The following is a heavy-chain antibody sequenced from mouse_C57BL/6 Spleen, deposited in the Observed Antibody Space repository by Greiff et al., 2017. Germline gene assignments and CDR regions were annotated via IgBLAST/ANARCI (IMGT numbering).Heavy chain of an antibody. J-gene: IGHJ1*03. Sequence: VQLQQPGAELVKPGASVKLSCKASGYTFTSYWMQWVKQRPGQGLEWIGEIDPSDSYTNYNQKFKGKATLTVDTSPSTAYMQLSRLTSEDSAVYDCARGGYYGSRYFGVWGTGTTVTVSS. CDR1: GYTFTSYW. CDR2: IDPSDSYT. CDR3: ARGGYYGSRYFGV. D-gene: IGHD1-1*01. V-gene: IGHV1-50*01.